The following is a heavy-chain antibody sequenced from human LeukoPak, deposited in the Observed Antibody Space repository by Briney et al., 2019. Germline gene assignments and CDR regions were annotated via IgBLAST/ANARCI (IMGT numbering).Heavy chain of an antibody. D-gene: IGHD6-13*01. CDR2: ISYDGSNK. CDR3: AKPASDSSSWYGQYFQX. J-gene: IGHJ1*01. CDR1: GFTFSSYG. V-gene: IGHV3-30*18. Sequence: PGGSLRLSCAASGFTFSSYGMHWVRQAPGKGLEWVAVISYDGSNKYYADSVKGRFTISRDNSKNTLYLQMNSLRAEDTAVYYCAKPASDSSSWYGQYFQXXXXGXLXXVSS.